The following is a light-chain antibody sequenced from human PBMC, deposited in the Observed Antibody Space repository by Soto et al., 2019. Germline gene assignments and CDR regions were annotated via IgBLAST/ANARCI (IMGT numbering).Light chain of an antibody. J-gene: IGLJ1*01. CDR3: ETWDSNTRV. Sequence: QLVLTQSSSASASLVSSVKLTCTLSSGHSSYIIAWHQQQPGKAPRYLMKLEGSGSYNKGSGVPDRFSGSSSGADRYLTISNLQFEDEADYYCETWDSNTRVFGTGTKLTVL. CDR1: SGHSSYI. CDR2: LEGSGSY. V-gene: IGLV4-60*02.